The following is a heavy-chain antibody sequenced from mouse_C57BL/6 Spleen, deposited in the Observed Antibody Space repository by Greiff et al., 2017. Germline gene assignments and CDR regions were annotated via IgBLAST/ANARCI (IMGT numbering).Heavy chain of an antibody. CDR2: INPYNGGT. CDR3: ASYAGSSHYAMDY. D-gene: IGHD1-1*01. J-gene: IGHJ4*01. Sequence: EVQLQESGPVLVKPGASVKMFCKASGYPFTDYHMNWVKQSHGKSLEWIGVINPYNGGTSYNQKFKGKATLTVDKSSSTAYMELNSLTSEDSAVYYCASYAGSSHYAMDYWGQGTSVTVSS. CDR1: GYPFTDYH. V-gene: IGHV1-19*01.